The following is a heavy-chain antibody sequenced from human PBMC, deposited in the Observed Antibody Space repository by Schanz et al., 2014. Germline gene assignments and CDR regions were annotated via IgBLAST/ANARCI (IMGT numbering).Heavy chain of an antibody. J-gene: IGHJ6*02. D-gene: IGHD3-3*01. V-gene: IGHV1-2*02. CDR1: GYTLTAYY. CDR2: INPDSGGT. Sequence: QVQLVQSGAEVKKPGASVKVSCKASGYTLTAYYMHWVRQAPGQGLEWMGWINPDSGGTNYAQKFQGRVAITRDMSINTAYMELSRLRSDDSAVYYCASDLWSGYSHYYYGLDVWGQGTTVTVSS. CDR3: ASDLWSGYSHYYYGLDV.